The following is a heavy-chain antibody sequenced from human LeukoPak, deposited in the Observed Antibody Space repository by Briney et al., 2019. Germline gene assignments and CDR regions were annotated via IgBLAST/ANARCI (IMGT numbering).Heavy chain of an antibody. CDR1: GGSFSGYY. J-gene: IGHJ4*02. Sequence: SETLSLTCAVYGGSFSGYYWSWIRQPPGKGLEWIGEINHSGRTNYNPSLKSRVTISVDTSKNQFSLKLSSVTAADTAVYYCARDQQVYYFDYWGQGTLVTVSS. CDR3: ARDQQVYYFDY. CDR2: INHSGRT. V-gene: IGHV4-34*01. D-gene: IGHD2-8*01.